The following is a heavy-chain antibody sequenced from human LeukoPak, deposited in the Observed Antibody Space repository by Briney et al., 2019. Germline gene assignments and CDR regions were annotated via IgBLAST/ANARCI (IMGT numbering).Heavy chain of an antibody. Sequence: SETLSLTCTVSGGSISSYYWSWIRQPPGKGLEWIGYIYYSGSTNYNPSLKSRVTISVDTSKNQFSLKLSSVTAADTAVYYCAREGLAWGELELSYYFDYWGQGTLVTVSS. CDR3: AREGLAWGELELSYYFDY. CDR2: IYYSGST. J-gene: IGHJ4*02. CDR1: GGSISSYY. D-gene: IGHD1-7*01. V-gene: IGHV4-59*12.